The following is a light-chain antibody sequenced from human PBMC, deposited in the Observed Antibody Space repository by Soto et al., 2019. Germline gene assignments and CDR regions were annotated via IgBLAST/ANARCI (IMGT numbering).Light chain of an antibody. V-gene: IGKV3-20*01. J-gene: IGKJ1*01. CDR1: QSVSSSY. CDR3: QQYVYQQWT. CDR2: GAS. Sequence: EILLTQSPGTLSLSPGERATLSCRASQSVSSSYLAWYQQKPGQAPRLLIYGASSRDTGIPDRFSGSGSGTDFTLPISRLEPEDFEVYYCQQYVYQQWTFGPGTKVDIK.